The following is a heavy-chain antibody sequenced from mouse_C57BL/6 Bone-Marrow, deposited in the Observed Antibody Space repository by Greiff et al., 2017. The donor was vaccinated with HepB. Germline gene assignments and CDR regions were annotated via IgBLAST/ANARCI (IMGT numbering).Heavy chain of an antibody. J-gene: IGHJ3*01. CDR3: ARYLYYGNYGFAY. V-gene: IGHV7-3*01. Sequence: EVKLMESGGGLVQPGGSLSLSCAASGFTFTDYYMSWVRQPPGKALEWLGFIRNKANGYTTEYSASVKGRFTISRDNSQSILYLQMNALRAEDSATYYCARYLYYGNYGFAYWGQGTLVTVSA. CDR1: GFTFTDYY. D-gene: IGHD2-1*01. CDR2: IRNKANGYTT.